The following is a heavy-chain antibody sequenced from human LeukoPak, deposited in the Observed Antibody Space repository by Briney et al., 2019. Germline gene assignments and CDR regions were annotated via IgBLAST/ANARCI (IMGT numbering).Heavy chain of an antibody. D-gene: IGHD1-26*01. CDR2: INTDGSST. CDR1: GSTFSNYW. Sequence: GGSLRLSCAASGSTFSNYWMHWVRQAPGKGLVYVSRINTDGSSTSYADSVKGRSTISRDNAKNTLYLQMNSLRAEDTAVYYCARATFRVGTTSAPGDYWGQGTLVTVSS. J-gene: IGHJ4*02. V-gene: IGHV3-74*01. CDR3: ARATFRVGTTSAPGDY.